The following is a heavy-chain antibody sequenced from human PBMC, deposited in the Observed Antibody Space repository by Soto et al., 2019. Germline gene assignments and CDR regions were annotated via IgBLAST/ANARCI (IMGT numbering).Heavy chain of an antibody. CDR2: IKEDGSET. Sequence: GGSLRLSCAASGFTFSDFWMSWVRRAPGRGLEWVANIKEDGSETYYVDSVEGRFTISRDNAKNSLYLQMNSLRAEDTALYYSARDLAPYSSGGAHWFDPWGQGTLVTVSS. V-gene: IGHV3-7*01. CDR3: ARDLAPYSSGGAHWFDP. D-gene: IGHD6-19*01. CDR1: GFTFSDFW. J-gene: IGHJ5*02.